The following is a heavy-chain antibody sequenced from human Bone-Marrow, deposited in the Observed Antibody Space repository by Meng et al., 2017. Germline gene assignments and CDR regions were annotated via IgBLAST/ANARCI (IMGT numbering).Heavy chain of an antibody. D-gene: IGHD5-12*01. J-gene: IGHJ5*02. V-gene: IGHV4-30-4*01. Sequence: QVQLQESGPRLVKPSQTLSLTCTVSCGSISSGDYYWSWIRQPPGKGLEWIGYIYYSGSTYYNPSLKSRVTISVDTSKNQFSLKLSSVTAADTAVYYCARVPKGGYDSGNCCDPWGAGTLVTVSS. CDR1: CGSISSGDYY. CDR2: IYYSGST. CDR3: ARVPKGGYDSGNCCDP.